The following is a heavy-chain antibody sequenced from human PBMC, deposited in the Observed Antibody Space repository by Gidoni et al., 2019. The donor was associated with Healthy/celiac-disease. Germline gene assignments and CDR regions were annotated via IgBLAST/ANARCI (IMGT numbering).Heavy chain of an antibody. CDR1: GFPFSSYS. D-gene: IGHD4-17*01. CDR3: ASEHDYGRSFNY. V-gene: IGHV3-21*01. J-gene: IGHJ4*02. CDR2: ISSSSSYI. Sequence: EVQLVESGGGLVKPGGSLRLSCAASGFPFSSYSMNWVRQAPGKGLEWVSSISSSSSYIYYADSVKGRFTISRDNAKNSLYLQMNSLRAEDTAVYYCASEHDYGRSFNYWGQGTLVTVSS.